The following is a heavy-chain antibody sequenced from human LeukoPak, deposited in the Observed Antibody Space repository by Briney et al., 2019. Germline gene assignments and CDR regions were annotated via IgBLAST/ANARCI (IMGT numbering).Heavy chain of an antibody. V-gene: IGHV4-59*01. J-gene: IGHJ6*03. Sequence: SETLSLTCTVSGASISSYYWSWIRQPPGKGLEWIGYIYYSGSTNYNPSLKSRVTISVDTSKNQFSLKLSSVTAADTAVYYCARTLSSGWYTNPHYYYMDVWGKGTTVTVSS. CDR1: GASISSYY. CDR2: IYYSGST. D-gene: IGHD6-19*01. CDR3: ARTLSSGWYTNPHYYYMDV.